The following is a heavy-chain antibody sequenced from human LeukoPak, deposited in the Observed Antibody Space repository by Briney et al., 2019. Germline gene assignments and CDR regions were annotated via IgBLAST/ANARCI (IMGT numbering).Heavy chain of an antibody. V-gene: IGHV1-8*03. D-gene: IGHD3-3*01. CDR1: GYTFTSYD. CDR3: ARGHRRRFQEDYYYYMDV. CDR2: MNPNSGNT. J-gene: IGHJ6*03. Sequence: ASVKVACKASGYTFTSYDINWERQVTGQGLEWLGWMNPNSGNTGYAQKFQGRVTITRNTSISTAYMELSSLRSEDTDVCYCARGHRRRFQEDYYYYMDVWGKGTTVTVSS.